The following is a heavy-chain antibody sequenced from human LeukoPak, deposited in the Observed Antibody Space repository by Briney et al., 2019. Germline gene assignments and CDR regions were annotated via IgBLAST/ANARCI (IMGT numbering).Heavy chain of an antibody. CDR3: ARAPIFGVDVDAFDI. CDR2: IYYSGST. V-gene: IGHV4-59*01. D-gene: IGHD3-3*01. J-gene: IGHJ3*02. CDR1: GGSISSYY. Sequence: PSGTLSLTCTVSGGSISSYYWSCIRQPPGKGLEWIGYIYYSGSTNYNPSLKSRVTISVDTSKNQFSLKLSSVTAADTAVYYCARAPIFGVDVDAFDIWGQGTMVTVSS.